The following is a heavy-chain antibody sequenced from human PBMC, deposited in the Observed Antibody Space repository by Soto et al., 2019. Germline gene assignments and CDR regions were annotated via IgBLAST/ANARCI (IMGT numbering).Heavy chain of an antibody. D-gene: IGHD3-3*01. CDR2: INHSGST. J-gene: IGHJ4*02. CDR1: GGSFSGYY. CDR3: ARVGGYYDFWSGYSKAYYFDY. V-gene: IGHV4-34*01. Sequence: QVQLQQWGAGLLKPSETLSLTCAVYGGSFSGYYWSWIRQPPGKGLEWIGEINHSGSTNYNPSLKSRVTISVDTSKTQFSLKLSSVTAADTAVYYCARVGGYYDFWSGYSKAYYFDYWGQGTLVTVSS.